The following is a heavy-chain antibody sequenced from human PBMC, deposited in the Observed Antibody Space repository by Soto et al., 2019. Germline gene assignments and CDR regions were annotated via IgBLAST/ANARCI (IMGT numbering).Heavy chain of an antibody. Sequence: ESGGGVVQPGRSLRLSCAASGFTFSSYGMHWVRQAPGKGLEWVAVISYDGSNKYYADSVKGRFTISRDNSKNTLYLQMNSLRAEDTAVYYCAKWQSGGVDYWGQGTLVTVSS. D-gene: IGHD3-10*01. V-gene: IGHV3-30*18. J-gene: IGHJ4*02. CDR1: GFTFSSYG. CDR3: AKWQSGGVDY. CDR2: ISYDGSNK.